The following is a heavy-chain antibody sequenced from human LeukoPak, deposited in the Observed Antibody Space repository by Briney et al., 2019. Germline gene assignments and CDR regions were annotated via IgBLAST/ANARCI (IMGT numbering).Heavy chain of an antibody. Sequence: NPSETLSLTCAVYGGSFSGYYWSWIRQPPGKGLEWIGEINHSGSTNYNPSLKSRVTISVDTSKNQFSLKLSSVTAADTAVYYCARSPRIAARPHYYYGMDVWGQGTTVTVSS. CDR1: GGSFSGYY. D-gene: IGHD6-6*01. V-gene: IGHV4-34*01. J-gene: IGHJ6*02. CDR2: INHSGST. CDR3: ARSPRIAARPHYYYGMDV.